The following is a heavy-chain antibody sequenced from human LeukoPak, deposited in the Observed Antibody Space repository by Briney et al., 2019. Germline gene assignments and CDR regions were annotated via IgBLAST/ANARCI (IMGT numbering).Heavy chain of an antibody. V-gene: IGHV1-69*05. D-gene: IGHD5-18*01. CDR3: ARGNTRGYSYGYFDY. J-gene: IGHJ4*02. CDR2: IIPIFGTA. CDR1: GGTFSSYA. Sequence: ASVKVSCKASGGTFSSYAISWVRQAPGQGLEWMGGIIPIFGTANYAQKFQGRVTITTDESTSTAYMELSSLRSENTAVYYCARGNTRGYSYGYFDYWGQGTLVTVSS.